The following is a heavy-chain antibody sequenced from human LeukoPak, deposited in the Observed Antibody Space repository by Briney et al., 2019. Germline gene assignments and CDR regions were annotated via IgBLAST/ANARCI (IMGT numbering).Heavy chain of an antibody. CDR3: AALGPGIAAAGTGYAFDT. V-gene: IGHV3-23*01. Sequence: GGSLRLSCAASGFTFINYAMHWVRQAPGKGLEWVSSISGSGGSTYYTDSVKGRFTISRDNSKNTLYLQMNSLRAEDTAVYYCAALGPGIAAAGTGYAFDTWGQGTMVTVSS. CDR2: ISGSGGST. D-gene: IGHD6-13*01. CDR1: GFTFINYA. J-gene: IGHJ3*02.